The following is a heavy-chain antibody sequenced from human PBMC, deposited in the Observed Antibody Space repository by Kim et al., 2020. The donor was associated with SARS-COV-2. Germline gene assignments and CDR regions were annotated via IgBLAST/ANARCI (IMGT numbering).Heavy chain of an antibody. CDR2: IIPILGRA. Sequence: SVKVSCKASRDTLSTHAISWVRQAPGQGLEWMGRIIPILGRANYEQKFQGRVTFTTDKATNTIYMELGGLRSEDTAVYYCARVGSGGGDFDYWGQGTLVTVSS. J-gene: IGHJ4*02. CDR3: ARVGSGGGDFDY. D-gene: IGHD2-21*01. V-gene: IGHV1-69*04. CDR1: RDTLSTHA.